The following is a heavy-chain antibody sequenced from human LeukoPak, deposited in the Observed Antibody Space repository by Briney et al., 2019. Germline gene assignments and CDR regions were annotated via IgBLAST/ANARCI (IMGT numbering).Heavy chain of an antibody. Sequence: PGGSLRLSCAASGFTFSRSAMHWVRQAPGKGLEWVAVMSYDGSSKYYADSVKGRFTISRDNSKNTLYLQMNSLRAEDTAVYYCARTDGGNSAHWYSDLWCRGTLVTVSS. D-gene: IGHD4-23*01. CDR3: ARTDGGNSAHWYSDL. V-gene: IGHV3-30-3*01. CDR1: GFTFSRSA. CDR2: MSYDGSSK. J-gene: IGHJ2*01.